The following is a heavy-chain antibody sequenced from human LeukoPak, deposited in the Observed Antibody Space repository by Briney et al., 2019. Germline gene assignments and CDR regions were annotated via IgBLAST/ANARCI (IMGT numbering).Heavy chain of an antibody. D-gene: IGHD4-23*01. J-gene: IGHJ4*02. Sequence: ASVKVSCKASGYTFTGYYLHWVRQAPGQGLEWMGCVNPNSGDTNYAQEFQGSVTMTRDTSISTVYMELSRLRSDDTAVYYCARDLGNDYGGNSVDYWGQGTLVTVSS. V-gene: IGHV1-2*02. CDR2: VNPNSGDT. CDR1: GYTFTGYY. CDR3: ARDLGNDYGGNSVDY.